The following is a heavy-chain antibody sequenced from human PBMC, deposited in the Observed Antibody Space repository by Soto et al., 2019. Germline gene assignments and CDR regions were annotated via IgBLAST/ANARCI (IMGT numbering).Heavy chain of an antibody. V-gene: IGHV1-46*01. CDR1: GYTFTSYY. D-gene: IGHD3-9*01. CDR2: INPSGGST. J-gene: IGHJ4*02. CDR3: ARVGLLRYFDWFGSFFDY. Sequence: GASVKVSCKASGYTFTSYYMHWVRQAPGQGLEWMGIINPSGGSTSYAQKFQGRVTMTRDTSTSTVYMELSSLRSEDTAVYYCARVGLLRYFDWFGSFFDYWGQGTLVTVSS.